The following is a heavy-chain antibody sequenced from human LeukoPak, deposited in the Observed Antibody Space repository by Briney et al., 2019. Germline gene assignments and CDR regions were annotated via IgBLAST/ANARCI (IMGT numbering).Heavy chain of an antibody. V-gene: IGHV4-59*12. CDR1: GGSISSYY. J-gene: IGHJ5*02. Sequence: SETLSLTCTVSGGSISSYYWSWIRQAPGKGLEWIRYIYYSGSTNYNPSLKSRVTISVDTSKNQFSLKLSSVTAADTAVYYCAREGSIGTGGYSENWFDPWGQGTLVTVSS. D-gene: IGHD6-6*01. CDR3: AREGSIGTGGYSENWFDP. CDR2: IYYSGST.